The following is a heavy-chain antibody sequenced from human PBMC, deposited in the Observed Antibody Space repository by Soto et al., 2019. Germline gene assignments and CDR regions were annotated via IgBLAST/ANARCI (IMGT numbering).Heavy chain of an antibody. CDR3: AKCKGGTANGMDV. CDR1: GFSFDEYG. J-gene: IGHJ6*02. D-gene: IGHD2-21*02. V-gene: IGHV3-9*01. Sequence: DVQLVESGGGLVQPGRSLRLSCAASGFSFDEYGMHWVRQAPGKGLEWVSGISWNSGTIGYADSVKGRFSISRDNAKKSLYLQMNSLRAEDRDLYYCAKCKGGTANGMDVWGQGTTVIVSS. CDR2: ISWNSGTI.